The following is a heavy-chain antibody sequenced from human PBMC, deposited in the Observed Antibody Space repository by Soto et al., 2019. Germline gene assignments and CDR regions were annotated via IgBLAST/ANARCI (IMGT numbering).Heavy chain of an antibody. V-gene: IGHV1-18*01. CDR1: GYTFTTYG. CDR3: ARDGRGWPRPPYFDY. D-gene: IGHD2-15*01. J-gene: IGHJ4*02. Sequence: ASVKVSCKASGYTFTTYGISWVRQAPGQGLEWMGWISAYNGNINYAQKFQGRVTLTTDTSTSTAYMELRSLRSDDTAVYYCARDGRGWPRPPYFDYWGQGPLVTVSS. CDR2: ISAYNGNI.